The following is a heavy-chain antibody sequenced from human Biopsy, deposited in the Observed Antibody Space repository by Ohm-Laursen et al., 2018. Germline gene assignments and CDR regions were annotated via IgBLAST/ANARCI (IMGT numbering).Heavy chain of an antibody. V-gene: IGHV4-59*01. J-gene: IGHJ3*02. D-gene: IGHD1-26*01. CDR3: ARVEAGTYDALDI. Sequence: TLSLTCAVYNVSFSSFYWSWIRLAPGKGLEWIGYIYYSGGTKYNPSLASRVTFSVDMSKSQFSLKLYSVTAADTAVYYCARVEAGTYDALDIWGQGTLVAVSA. CDR1: NVSFSSFY. CDR2: IYYSGGT.